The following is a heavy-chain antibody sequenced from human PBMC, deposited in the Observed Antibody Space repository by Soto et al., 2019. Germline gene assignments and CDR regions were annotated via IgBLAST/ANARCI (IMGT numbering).Heavy chain of an antibody. Sequence: SETLSLTCTVSGGSISSGGYYWSWIRQHPGKGLEWIGYIYYSGSTYYNPSLKSRVTISVDTSKNQFSLKLSSVTAADTAVYYFARDRLHCSSTSCYNWFDPWGQGTLVTVSS. CDR3: ARDRLHCSSTSCYNWFDP. CDR1: GGSISSGGYY. V-gene: IGHV4-31*03. D-gene: IGHD2-2*01. CDR2: IYYSGST. J-gene: IGHJ5*02.